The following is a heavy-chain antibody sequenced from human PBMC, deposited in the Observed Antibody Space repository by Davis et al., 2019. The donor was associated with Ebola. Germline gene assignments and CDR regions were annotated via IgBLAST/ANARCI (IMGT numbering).Heavy chain of an antibody. Sequence: PSETLSLTCAVYGGSFSGYYWSWIRQPPGKGLEWIGEINHSGSTNYNPPLKSRVTISVDTSKNQFSLKLSSVTAADTAVYYCARGGPSTYYYDSSGYYLFDYWGQGTLVTVSS. V-gene: IGHV4-34*01. CDR3: ARGGPSTYYYDSSGYYLFDY. CDR2: INHSGST. D-gene: IGHD3-22*01. CDR1: GGSFSGYY. J-gene: IGHJ4*02.